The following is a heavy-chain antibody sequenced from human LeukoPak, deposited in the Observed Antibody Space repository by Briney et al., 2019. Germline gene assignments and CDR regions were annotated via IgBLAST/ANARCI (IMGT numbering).Heavy chain of an antibody. CDR1: GFTFSSYA. V-gene: IGHV3-23*01. CDR2: ISGSGIST. J-gene: IGHJ4*02. Sequence: GGSLRLSCAASGFTFSSYAMSWVRQAPGKGLEWVSDISGSGISTYYADSVKGRFTISRDNSKNTLYLQMNSLRAEDTAVYYCAKAGSGSSMGNFDYWGQGTLVTVSS. D-gene: IGHD3-10*01. CDR3: AKAGSGSSMGNFDY.